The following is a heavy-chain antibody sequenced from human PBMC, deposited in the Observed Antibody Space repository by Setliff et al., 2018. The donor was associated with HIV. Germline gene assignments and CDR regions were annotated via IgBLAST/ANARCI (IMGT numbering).Heavy chain of an antibody. V-gene: IGHV4-38-2*01. J-gene: IGHJ3*02. Sequence: SETLSLTCAVSGYSISSGYYWGWIRQPPGKGLEWIGSIYHSGNTYYNPSLRSRVTISVDTSKNQFSLKLSSVTAADTAMYYCAAFSGTYQGAFDTWGQGTMGTVS. CDR2: IYHSGNT. CDR3: AAFSGTYQGAFDT. CDR1: GYSISSGYY. D-gene: IGHD1-26*01.